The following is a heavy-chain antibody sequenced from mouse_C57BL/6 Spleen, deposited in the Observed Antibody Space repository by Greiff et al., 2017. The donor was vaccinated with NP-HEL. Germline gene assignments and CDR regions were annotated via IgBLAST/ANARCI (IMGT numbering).Heavy chain of an antibody. V-gene: IGHV1-61*01. CDR2: IYPSDSET. CDR3: ARETTVEPGYFDV. Sequence: VQLQQPGAELVRPGSSVKLSCKASGYTFTSYWMDWVKQRPGQGLEWIGNIYPSDSETHYNQKFKDKATLTVDKSSSTAYMQLSSLTSEDSAVYYCARETTVEPGYFDVWGTGTTVTVSS. J-gene: IGHJ1*03. D-gene: IGHD1-1*01. CDR1: GYTFTSYW.